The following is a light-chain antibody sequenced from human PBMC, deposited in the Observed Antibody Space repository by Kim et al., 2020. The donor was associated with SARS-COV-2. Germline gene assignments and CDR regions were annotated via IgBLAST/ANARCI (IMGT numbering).Light chain of an antibody. CDR3: QAWDSSTCV. Sequence: SYELTQPPSVSVSPGQTAIITCSGDKLGDKYVCWYQQKPGQSPVLVIYQDSERPSGIPERFSGSNSANTATLTISGAQAMDEADYYCQAWDSSTCVFGTGTKVTVL. CDR1: KLGDKY. CDR2: QDS. J-gene: IGLJ1*01. V-gene: IGLV3-1*01.